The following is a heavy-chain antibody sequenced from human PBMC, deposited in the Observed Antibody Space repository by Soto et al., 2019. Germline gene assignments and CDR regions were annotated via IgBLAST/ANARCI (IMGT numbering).Heavy chain of an antibody. CDR2: IYIDGST. CDR1: GFTVSGNS. V-gene: IGHV3-53*01. Sequence: EVQLVDSGGDLIQPGGSLRLSCGASGFTVSGNSLSWVRQAPGKGLEWVSYIYIDGSTYYADSVRGRFTLTRDNSKTTLYLQMTNLRGEATAVYYCARDGGSGTAVAGIQYSGMDVWGQGTTVTVSS. J-gene: IGHJ6*02. CDR3: ARDGGSGTAVAGIQYSGMDV. D-gene: IGHD6-19*01.